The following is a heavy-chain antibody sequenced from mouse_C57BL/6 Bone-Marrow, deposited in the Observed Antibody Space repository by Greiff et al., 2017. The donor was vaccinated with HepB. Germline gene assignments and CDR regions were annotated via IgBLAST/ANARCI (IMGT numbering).Heavy chain of an antibody. J-gene: IGHJ4*01. D-gene: IGHD2-2*01. Sequence: VQLQQSGAELVRPGASVKLSCTASGFNIKDDYMHWVKQRPEQGLEWIGWIDPENGDTEYASKFQGKATITADTSSNTAYLQLSSLTSEGTSVYYCTVWLHRYYAMDYWGQGTSVTVSS. CDR1: GFNIKDDY. CDR2: IDPENGDT. V-gene: IGHV14-4*01. CDR3: TVWLHRYYAMDY.